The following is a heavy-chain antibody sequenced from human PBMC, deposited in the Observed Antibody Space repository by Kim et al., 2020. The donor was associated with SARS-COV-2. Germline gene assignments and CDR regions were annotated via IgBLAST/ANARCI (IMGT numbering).Heavy chain of an antibody. CDR3: ARDREKDYGDNVPYYYYGMGV. CDR1: GFTFRDYY. V-gene: IGHV3-11*01. CDR2: ISSSGTTI. J-gene: IGHJ6*01. Sequence: GSLRLSCAASGFTFRDYYMSWIRQAPGKGLEWVSYISSSGTTIYYADSVRGRFTISRDNAKNSLSLQMNSLRAEDTAIYYCARDREKDYGDNVPYYYYGMGVWGQGATVTVSS. D-gene: IGHD3-16*01.